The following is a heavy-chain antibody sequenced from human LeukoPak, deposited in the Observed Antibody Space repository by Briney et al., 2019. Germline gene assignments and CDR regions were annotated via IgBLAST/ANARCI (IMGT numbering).Heavy chain of an antibody. CDR1: GYTFTSYG. V-gene: IGHV1-18*01. CDR2: ISAYNGNT. CDR3: ARSGPDFWSLRNEPTEENWFDP. J-gene: IGHJ5*02. Sequence: ASVKVSCKASGYTFTSYGISWVRQAPGQGLEWMGWISAYNGNTNYAQKLQGRVTMTTDTSTSTAYMELRSLRSDDTAVYYCARSGPDFWSLRNEPTEENWFDPWGQGTLVTVSS. D-gene: IGHD3-3*01.